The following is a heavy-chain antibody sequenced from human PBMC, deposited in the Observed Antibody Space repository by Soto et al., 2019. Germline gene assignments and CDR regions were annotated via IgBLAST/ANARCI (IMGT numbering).Heavy chain of an antibody. V-gene: IGHV3-30*18. CDR2: ISYDGSNK. CDR1: GFTFSSYG. J-gene: IGHJ4*02. CDR3: AKDQGMATIEVDY. Sequence: PGGSLRLSCAASGFTFSSYGMHWVRQAPGKGLEWVAVISYDGSNKYYADSVKGRFTISRDNTKNTLYLQMNSLRAEDTAVYYCAKDQGMATIEVDYWGQGTLVTVSS. D-gene: IGHD5-12*01.